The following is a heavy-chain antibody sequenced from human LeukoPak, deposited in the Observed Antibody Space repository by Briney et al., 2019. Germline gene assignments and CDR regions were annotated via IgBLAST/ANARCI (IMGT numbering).Heavy chain of an antibody. V-gene: IGHV3-21*01. J-gene: IGHJ3*02. CDR1: GFTFSSYY. Sequence: GGSLRLSCAASGFTFSSYYMNWVRQAPGKGLEWVSSIHSSDSYINYADSVRGRFTISRDNAKSSLYLQMNSLRAEDTAVYYCARGVLGYGRNDAFDIWGQGTMVTVSS. D-gene: IGHD4-23*01. CDR3: ARGVLGYGRNDAFDI. CDR2: IHSSDSYI.